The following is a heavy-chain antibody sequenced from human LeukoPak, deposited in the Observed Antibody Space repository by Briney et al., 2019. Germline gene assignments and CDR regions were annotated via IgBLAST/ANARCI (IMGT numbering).Heavy chain of an antibody. J-gene: IGHJ4*02. V-gene: IGHV4-34*01. Sequence: PSETLSLTCAVSGVSFDDYYWAWVRQTPGKGLEWIGEINHSGYTNDNPSLKSRVPLSIDTSRKQFSLTMRSVTVADAGIYFCTSMTTGHDYWGQGTLVTVSS. CDR1: GVSFDDYY. D-gene: IGHD4-17*01. CDR2: INHSGYT. CDR3: TSMTTGHDY.